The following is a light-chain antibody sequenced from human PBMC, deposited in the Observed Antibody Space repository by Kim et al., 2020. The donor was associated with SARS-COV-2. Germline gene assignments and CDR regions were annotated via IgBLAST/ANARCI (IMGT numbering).Light chain of an antibody. Sequence: SYELTQPPSVSVSSGQTASITCSGDKLGQKYACWYQQKPGQSPILVIYQDSKRPSGIPERFSGSNSGNTATLTISGTQAMDEADYYCQAWDSSVVFGGGTQLTVL. CDR3: QAWDSSVV. J-gene: IGLJ2*01. CDR2: QDS. CDR1: KLGQKY. V-gene: IGLV3-1*01.